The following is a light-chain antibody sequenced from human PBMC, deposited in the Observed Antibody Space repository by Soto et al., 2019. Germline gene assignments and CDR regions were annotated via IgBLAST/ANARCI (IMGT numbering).Light chain of an antibody. J-gene: IGLJ3*02. Sequence: QSVLTQPPSASGTPGQSVTISCSGSTSNIGSNTVNWYQQLPGTAPKLLVYSNDQRPSGVPDRFSASKSGTSAFLAISGLQSEDEADYDWAVWDDSLNAWVFGGGTKVTVL. V-gene: IGLV1-44*01. CDR3: AVWDDSLNAWV. CDR1: TSNIGSNT. CDR2: SND.